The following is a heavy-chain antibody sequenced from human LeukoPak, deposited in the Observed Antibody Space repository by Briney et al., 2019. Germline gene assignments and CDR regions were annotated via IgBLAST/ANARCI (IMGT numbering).Heavy chain of an antibody. CDR1: GFTFKDYA. J-gene: IGHJ4*02. D-gene: IGHD1-26*01. CDR2: IGGGGRST. Sequence: GGSLRLSCVASGFTFKDYAMSWVRQAPGKGLEWVSAIGGGGRSTYYADFVKGRFTISRDNSRNTLFLQVNTLRVEDTAVYYCAKDVRGHGRQVDSWGQGTLVTVSS. CDR3: AKDVRGHGRQVDS. V-gene: IGHV3-23*01.